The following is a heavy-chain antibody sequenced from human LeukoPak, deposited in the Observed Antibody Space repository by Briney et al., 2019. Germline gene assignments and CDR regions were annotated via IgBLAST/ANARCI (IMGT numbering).Heavy chain of an antibody. V-gene: IGHV3-7*01. CDR3: ARGSYSFDSSSSPLGPLFDS. CDR2: TKQDGSEN. CDR1: GFTFSSYW. J-gene: IGHJ4*02. D-gene: IGHD3-22*01. Sequence: GGTLTLSCAASGFTFSSYWMSWVRQAPGKGLKWVANTKQDGSENDYVDPVKGRFTISRANVKKSLYLQMNSLRAEDTGVYYCARGSYSFDSSSSPLGPLFDSWGQGTLVIVSS.